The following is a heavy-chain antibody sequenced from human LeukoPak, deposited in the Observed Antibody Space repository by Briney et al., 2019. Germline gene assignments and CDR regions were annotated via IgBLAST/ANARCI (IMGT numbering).Heavy chain of an antibody. J-gene: IGHJ3*02. CDR3: ARQSTRYCSGGSCYSNSAFDI. CDR2: IYYSGST. V-gene: IGHV4-59*08. Sequence: PSETLSLTCTVSGGSISSYYWSWIRQPPGKGLVWIGYIYYSGSTNYNPSLKSRVTISIDTFKKQVSLKLSSVTAADTAVYYCARQSTRYCSGGSCYSNSAFDIWGQGTMVTVSS. D-gene: IGHD2-15*01. CDR1: GGSISSYY.